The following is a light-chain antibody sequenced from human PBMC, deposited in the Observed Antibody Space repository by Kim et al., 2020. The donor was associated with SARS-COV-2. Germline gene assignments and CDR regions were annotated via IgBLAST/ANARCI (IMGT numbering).Light chain of an antibody. Sequence: QSVLTQPPSASATPGQRVIISCSGSSSNIGSNYVYWYQQFPGTAPKFLFYGDNERPSGVLDRFSGSKSGTSASLAISGLRSEDEADYYCAVWDDSLSSPVFGGGTQLTVL. CDR3: AVWDDSLSSPV. J-gene: IGLJ2*01. V-gene: IGLV1-47*02. CDR1: SSNIGSNY. CDR2: GDN.